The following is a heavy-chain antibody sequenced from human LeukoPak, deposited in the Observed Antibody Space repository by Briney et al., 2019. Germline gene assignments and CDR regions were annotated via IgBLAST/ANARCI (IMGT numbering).Heavy chain of an antibody. Sequence: PGGSLRLSCAASGFTFSSYAMHWVRQAPGKGLEWVAVISYDGSNKYYADSVKGRFTISRDNSKNTLYLQMNSLRAEDTAVYYCATRGEEYWEGYFDYWGQGTLVTVSS. CDR3: ATRGEEYWEGYFDY. V-gene: IGHV3-30-3*01. CDR1: GFTFSSYA. CDR2: ISYDGSNK. J-gene: IGHJ4*02. D-gene: IGHD3-16*01.